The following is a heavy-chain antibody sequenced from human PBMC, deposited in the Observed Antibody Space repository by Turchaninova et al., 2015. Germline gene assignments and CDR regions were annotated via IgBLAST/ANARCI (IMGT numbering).Heavy chain of an antibody. J-gene: IGHJ6*02. CDR2: IFSSDEK. CDR1: GFSLTNARMG. D-gene: IGHD3-9*01. CDR3: AQMREFDSSSYYGMDV. Sequence: VTLKESGPVLVKPTETVTLTCTVSGFSLTNARMGVSWIRQPPGKALEWLAPIFSSDEKSYSTSLKGRLTISKATSKSQVVLTMTNMDPVDTSTYFCAQMREFDSSSYYGMDVWGQGTTVTVSS. V-gene: IGHV2-26*01.